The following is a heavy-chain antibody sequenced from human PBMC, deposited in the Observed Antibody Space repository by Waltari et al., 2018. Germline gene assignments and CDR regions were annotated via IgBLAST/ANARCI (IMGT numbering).Heavy chain of an antibody. CDR1: GDSISITSYV. CDR2: IHYSGTT. D-gene: IGHD1-26*01. CDR3: ARKPIFSGAYYYFDF. J-gene: IGHJ4*02. V-gene: IGHV4-39*01. Sequence: QLQLQESGPGLVRPSETLSLTCSVPGDSISITSYVWGWVRQPPGKGLEWIASIHYSGTTHYDPSLQSRITISVDTSRNQLYLRLNSVAAADTAVYYCARKPIFSGAYYYFDFWGQGTLVTVSS.